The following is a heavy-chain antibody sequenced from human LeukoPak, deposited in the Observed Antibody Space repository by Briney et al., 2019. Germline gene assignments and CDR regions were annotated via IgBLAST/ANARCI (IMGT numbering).Heavy chain of an antibody. J-gene: IGHJ4*02. CDR3: ARSRYGSYSWNDY. Sequence: PGGSLRLSYAASGSTFSSYGMHWVRQAPGKGLEWVAVISYDGSNKYYADYVKGRFTISRDNAKNSLYLQMSSLRVEDTAVYYCARSRYGSYSWNDYWGQGTLVTVSS. CDR1: GSTFSSYG. V-gene: IGHV3-30*03. D-gene: IGHD1-26*01. CDR2: ISYDGSNK.